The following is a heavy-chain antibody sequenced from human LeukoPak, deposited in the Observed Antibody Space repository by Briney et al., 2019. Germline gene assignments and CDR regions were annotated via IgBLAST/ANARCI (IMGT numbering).Heavy chain of an antibody. Sequence: GGSLRLSCAASGFTFRGYNLNWVRQAPGEGLEWVSGISSSSSYIYYADSVKGRFTISRDNAKNSLYLQMNSLRAEDTAVYYCARDGFSYGPGAAMGYWGQGTLVTVSS. V-gene: IGHV3-21*01. CDR2: ISSSSSYI. CDR3: ARDGFSYGPGAAMGY. D-gene: IGHD5-18*01. J-gene: IGHJ4*02. CDR1: GFTFRGYN.